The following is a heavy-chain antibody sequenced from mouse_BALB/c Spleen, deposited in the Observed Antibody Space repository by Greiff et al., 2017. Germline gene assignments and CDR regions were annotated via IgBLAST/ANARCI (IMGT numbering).Heavy chain of an antibody. D-gene: IGHD2-14*01. CDR1: GFTFSSFG. Sequence: EVKLVESGGGLVQPGGSRKLSCAASGFTFSSFGMHWVRQAPEKGLEWVAYISSGSSTIYYADTVKGRFTISRDNPKNTLFLQMTSLRSEDTAMYYCARSGRYDDFAYWGQGTLVTVSA. V-gene: IGHV5-17*02. CDR3: ARSGRYDDFAY. CDR2: ISSGSSTI. J-gene: IGHJ3*01.